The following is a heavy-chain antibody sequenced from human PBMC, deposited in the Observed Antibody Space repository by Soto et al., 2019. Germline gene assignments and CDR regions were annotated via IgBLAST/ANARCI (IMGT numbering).Heavy chain of an antibody. CDR3: ARGGATFYYYYGMDV. Sequence: ASVKVSCKASGYTFTGYYMHWVRQAPGQGLEWMGWINPNSGGTNYAQKFQGWVTMTGDTSISTAYMELSRLRSDDTAVYYCARGGATFYYYYGMDVWGQGTTVTVSS. CDR1: GYTFTGYY. V-gene: IGHV1-2*04. D-gene: IGHD1-26*01. CDR2: INPNSGGT. J-gene: IGHJ6*02.